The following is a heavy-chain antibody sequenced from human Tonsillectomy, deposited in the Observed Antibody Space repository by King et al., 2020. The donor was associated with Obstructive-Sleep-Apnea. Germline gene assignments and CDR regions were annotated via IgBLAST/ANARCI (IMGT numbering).Heavy chain of an antibody. CDR2: MDPNSGNT. V-gene: IGHV1-8*01. Sequence: VQLVESGAEVKKPGASVKVSCKASGYTFLSYDINWVRQATGKGLEWMGWMDPNSGNTGYAQNFQGRVTMTRNTSISTAYMELSSLKSEDTAVYYCARRRSLKYNCFDPWGQGTLVTVSS. CDR1: GYTFLSYD. D-gene: IGHD6-13*01. J-gene: IGHJ5*02. CDR3: ARRRSLKYNCFDP.